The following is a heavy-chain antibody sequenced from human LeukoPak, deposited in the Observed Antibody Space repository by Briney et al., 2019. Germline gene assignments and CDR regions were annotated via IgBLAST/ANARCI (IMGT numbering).Heavy chain of an antibody. CDR2: IYSGGAT. Sequence: GGSLRLSCAVSGLTVSNNYMIWVRQAPGKGLECVSLIYSGGATSYADSVKSRFTISRDNSQNMLYLQMNSLRVEDTAVYYCARDPGAAVYNLWSWGQGTLVTVSS. D-gene: IGHD3-10*01. J-gene: IGHJ5*02. V-gene: IGHV3-66*01. CDR3: ARDPGAAVYNLWS. CDR1: GLTVSNNY.